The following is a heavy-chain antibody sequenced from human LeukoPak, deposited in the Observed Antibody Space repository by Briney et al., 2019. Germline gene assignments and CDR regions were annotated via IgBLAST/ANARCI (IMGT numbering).Heavy chain of an antibody. J-gene: IGHJ4*02. CDR2: IYYSGST. CDR3: ARVTGYMIEDYFDY. V-gene: IGHV4-59*01. Sequence: PSETLSLTCTVSGGSISSYYWIWIRQPPGKGLEWIGYIYYSGSTNYNPSLKSRVTISVDTSKNQFSLKLRSVTAADTAVYYCARVTGYMIEDYFDYWGQGILVTVSS. CDR1: GGSISSYY. D-gene: IGHD3-9*01.